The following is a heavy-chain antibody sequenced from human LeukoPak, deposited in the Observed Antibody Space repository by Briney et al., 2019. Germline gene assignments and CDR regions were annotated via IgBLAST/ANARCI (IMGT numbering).Heavy chain of an antibody. CDR3: VTKASVSGVKRY. CDR2: ISRTSNYI. CDR1: GFIFSNAW. D-gene: IGHD3-10*01. V-gene: IGHV3-21*01. Sequence: PGGSLRLSCAASGFIFSNAWMTWVRQAPGTGLEWVSTISRTSNYIYTADSLKGRFTTSRDNAEKSLFLQMTNVKDDDTAVYYCVTKASVSGVKRYWGQGTLVTVSS. J-gene: IGHJ4*02.